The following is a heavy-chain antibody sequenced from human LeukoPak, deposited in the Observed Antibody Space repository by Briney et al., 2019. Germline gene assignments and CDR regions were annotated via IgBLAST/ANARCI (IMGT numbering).Heavy chain of an antibody. CDR2: IYTSGST. Sequence: PSETLSLTCTVSGGSISSYYWSWIRQPPGKGLEWIGYIYTSGSTNYNPSLKSRVTISVDTSKNQFSLKLSSVTAADTAVYYCARAGPRAAADFDYWGQGTLVTVSS. CDR3: ARAGPRAAADFDY. CDR1: GGSISSYY. D-gene: IGHD6-13*01. V-gene: IGHV4-4*09. J-gene: IGHJ4*02.